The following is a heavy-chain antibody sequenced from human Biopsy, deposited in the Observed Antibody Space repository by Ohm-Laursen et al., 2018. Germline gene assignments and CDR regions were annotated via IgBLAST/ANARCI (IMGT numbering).Heavy chain of an antibody. CDR3: AGAGGHSF. V-gene: IGHV3-66*01. CDR2: IHGSGRT. D-gene: IGHD3-16*01. Sequence: SLRLSCAAPGFTFSSYAMNWVRQAPGKGLEWVSMIHGSGRTDYADSVKGRFTVSRDNSKDTVYLQMNALRVDDTAMYYCAGAGGHSFWGQGALVTVSS. J-gene: IGHJ4*02. CDR1: GFTFSSYA.